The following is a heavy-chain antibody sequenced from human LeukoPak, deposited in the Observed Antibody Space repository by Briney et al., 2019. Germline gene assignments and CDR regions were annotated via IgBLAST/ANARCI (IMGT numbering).Heavy chain of an antibody. CDR2: IYYSGNT. D-gene: IGHD7-27*01. Sequence: SETLSLTCIVSGGSISSYYWSWIRQPPGKGLEWIGYIYYSGNTNYNPSLKSRVAISVDTSKNQFSLKLSSVTAADTAVYYCAREGTGSFEYWGQGTLVTVSS. V-gene: IGHV4-59*01. CDR1: GGSISSYY. J-gene: IGHJ4*02. CDR3: AREGTGSFEY.